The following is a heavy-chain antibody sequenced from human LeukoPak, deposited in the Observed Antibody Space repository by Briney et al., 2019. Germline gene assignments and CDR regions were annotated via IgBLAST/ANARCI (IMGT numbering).Heavy chain of an antibody. V-gene: IGHV4-59*08. CDR1: GGSISFYC. Sequence: PSDTLSLTCTVSGGSISFYCWSWIRHTPEKGLEWMAYIYYIGSTNFNPSLKSRVTFSIDTSKHQFSLTLNSVTAADTAVYYCARGGRGWSKSHCDYWGQETLVTVSS. CDR3: ARGGRGWSKSHCDY. J-gene: IGHJ4*02. CDR2: IYYIGST. D-gene: IGHD6-19*01.